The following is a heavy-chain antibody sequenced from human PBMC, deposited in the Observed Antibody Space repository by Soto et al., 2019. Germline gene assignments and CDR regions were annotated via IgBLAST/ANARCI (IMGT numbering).Heavy chain of an antibody. CDR2: FDPEDGET. J-gene: IGHJ5*02. D-gene: IGHD6-13*01. CDR1: GYTLTELS. CDR3: ATEIIGIAAAGTGTHWFDP. Sequence: ASVKVSCKVSGYTLTELSMHWVRQAPGKGLEWMGGFDPEDGETIYAQKFQGRVTMTEDTSTDTAYMELSSLRSEDTAVYYCATEIIGIAAAGTGTHWFDPWGQGTLVTVSS. V-gene: IGHV1-24*01.